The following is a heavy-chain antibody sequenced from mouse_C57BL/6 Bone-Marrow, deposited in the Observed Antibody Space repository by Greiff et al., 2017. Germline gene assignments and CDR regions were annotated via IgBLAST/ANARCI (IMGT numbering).Heavy chain of an antibody. CDR1: GYTFTSYG. J-gene: IGHJ1*03. CDR3: ATYGYHWYFDV. Sequence: QVQLQQSGAELARPGASVKLSCKASGYTFTSYGISWVKQRTGQGLEWIGEIYPRSGNTYYNEKFKGKATLTADKSSSTAYMELRSLTSEDSAVYFCATYGYHWYFDVWGTGTTVTVSS. CDR2: IYPRSGNT. V-gene: IGHV1-81*01. D-gene: IGHD2-2*01.